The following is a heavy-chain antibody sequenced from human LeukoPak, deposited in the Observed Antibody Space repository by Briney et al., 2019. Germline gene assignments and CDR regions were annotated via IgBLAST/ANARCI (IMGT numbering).Heavy chain of an antibody. CDR3: ARHQGSSSWFSFDP. Sequence: PSETLSLTCAVYGGSFSGYYWSWIRQPPGKGLEWIGEINHSGSTNYNPSLKSRVTISVDTSKSQFSLKLSSVTAADTAVYYCARHQGSSSWFSFDPWGQGTLVTVSS. CDR2: INHSGST. J-gene: IGHJ5*02. V-gene: IGHV4-34*01. CDR1: GGSFSGYY. D-gene: IGHD6-13*01.